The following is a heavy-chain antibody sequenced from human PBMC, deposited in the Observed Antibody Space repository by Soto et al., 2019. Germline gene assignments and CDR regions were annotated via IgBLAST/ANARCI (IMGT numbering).Heavy chain of an antibody. CDR3: ARQRTTVVTQAYFDH. CDR1: GESISSSSYY. J-gene: IGHJ4*02. D-gene: IGHD2-21*02. Sequence: SETLSLTCIVSGESISSSSYYWGWIRQPPGKGLEWIGSIYYSGRTYYNPSFKSRVTISIDTSKNQFSLKLSSVTATDTAVYYCARQRTTVVTQAYFDHWGQGALVTVSS. CDR2: IYYSGRT. V-gene: IGHV4-39*01.